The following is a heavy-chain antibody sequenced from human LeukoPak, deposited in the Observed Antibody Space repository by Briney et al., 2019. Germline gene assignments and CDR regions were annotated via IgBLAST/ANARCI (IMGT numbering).Heavy chain of an antibody. Sequence: SETLSLTCTVSGDSISNYYWSWIRQPPGKGLEWIGYIYTSGSTNYNPSLKSRVTISVDTSKNQFSLKLSSVTAADTAVYYCASIGNYYDSSGYYHTFDYWGQGTLVTVSS. V-gene: IGHV4-4*09. CDR2: IYTSGST. D-gene: IGHD3-22*01. CDR1: GDSISNYY. J-gene: IGHJ4*02. CDR3: ASIGNYYDSSGYYHTFDY.